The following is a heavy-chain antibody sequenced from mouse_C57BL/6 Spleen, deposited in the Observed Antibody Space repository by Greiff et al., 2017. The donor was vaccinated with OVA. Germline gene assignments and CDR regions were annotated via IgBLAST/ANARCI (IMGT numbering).Heavy chain of an antibody. J-gene: IGHJ4*01. Sequence: VQLVESGAELARPGASVKMSCKASGYTFTSYTMHWVKQRPGPGLEWIGYINPSSGYTKYNQKFKDKATLTADKSSSTAYMQLSSLTSEDSAVYYCARDNPYAMDYWGQGTSVTVSS. CDR1: GYTFTSYT. V-gene: IGHV1-4*01. D-gene: IGHD1-3*01. CDR3: ARDNPYAMDY. CDR2: INPSSGYT.